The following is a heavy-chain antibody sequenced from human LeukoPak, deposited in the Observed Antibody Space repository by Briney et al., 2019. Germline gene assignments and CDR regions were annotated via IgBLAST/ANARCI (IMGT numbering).Heavy chain of an antibody. Sequence: ASVKVSFKASGYTFTGYYMHWVRQAPGQGLEWMGWINPNSGGTNYAQKFQGRVTMTRDTSISTAYMELSRLRSDDTAVYYCARKGRDYSSGFDYCGQGTLVTVSS. V-gene: IGHV1-2*02. CDR2: INPNSGGT. CDR3: ARKGRDYSSGFDY. D-gene: IGHD6-19*01. J-gene: IGHJ4*02. CDR1: GYTFTGYY.